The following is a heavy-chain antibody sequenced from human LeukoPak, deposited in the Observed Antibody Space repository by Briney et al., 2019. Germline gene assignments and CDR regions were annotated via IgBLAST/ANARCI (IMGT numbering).Heavy chain of an antibody. CDR2: ISGSGGGT. CDR3: AKTTTGYSSGRYPGWPVDY. V-gene: IGHV3-23*01. CDR1: GFTFSSYA. D-gene: IGHD6-19*01. J-gene: IGHJ4*02. Sequence: GGSLRLSCAASGFTFSSYAVSWVRQAPGKGLEWVSAISGSGGGTYYAGSVKGRFTISRDNSKNTVYLQMNSLSTEDTAVYYCAKTTTGYSSGRYPGWPVDYWGQGTLVTVSS.